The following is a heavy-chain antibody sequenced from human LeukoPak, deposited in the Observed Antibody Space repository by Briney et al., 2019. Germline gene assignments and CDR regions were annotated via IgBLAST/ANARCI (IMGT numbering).Heavy chain of an antibody. Sequence: PGGSLRLSCAASGFTFSSYAMHWVRQAPGKGLERVAIISYDGSDKFYADSVKGRFTISRDNSKNTLYLQMNSLRAEDTALYYCARDRLLRISAAGNFDYWGQGTLVTVSS. CDR1: GFTFSSYA. CDR3: ARDRLLRISAAGNFDY. J-gene: IGHJ4*02. D-gene: IGHD6-13*01. CDR2: ISYDGSDK. V-gene: IGHV3-30-3*01.